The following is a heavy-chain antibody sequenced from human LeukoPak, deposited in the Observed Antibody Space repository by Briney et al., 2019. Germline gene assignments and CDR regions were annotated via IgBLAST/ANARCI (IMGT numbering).Heavy chain of an antibody. V-gene: IGHV4-61*08. D-gene: IGHD5-18*01. J-gene: IGHJ4*02. CDR3: ASSRTAMVLPFDY. Sequence: SETLSLTCTVSGGSISSGGYYWSWIRQPPGKGLEWIGYIYYSGSTNYNPSLKSRVTISVDTSKNQFSLKLSSVTAADTAVYYCASSRTAMVLPFDYWGQGTLVTVSS. CDR2: IYYSGST. CDR1: GGSISSGGYY.